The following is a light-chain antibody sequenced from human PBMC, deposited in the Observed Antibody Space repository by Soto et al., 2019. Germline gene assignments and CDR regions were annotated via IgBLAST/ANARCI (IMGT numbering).Light chain of an antibody. Sequence: QSVLTQPASVSGSPGQSITISCTGTSSDVGVYNYVSWYQQHPGKAPKLIIYEVSNRPSGVSNHFSGSKSGNTASLTISGLQAEDEADYYCSSYTSSSTYVFGAGTKLTVL. CDR1: SSDVGVYNY. J-gene: IGLJ1*01. V-gene: IGLV2-14*01. CDR3: SSYTSSSTYV. CDR2: EVS.